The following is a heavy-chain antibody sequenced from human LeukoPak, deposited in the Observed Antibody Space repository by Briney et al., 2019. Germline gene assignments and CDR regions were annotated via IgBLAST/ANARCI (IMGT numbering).Heavy chain of an antibody. J-gene: IGHJ6*03. CDR2: ISSSDSPI. V-gene: IGHV3-11*04. CDR1: GFTFGDYY. Sequence: GGSLRLSCAASGFTFGDYYMGWIRQAPGKGLEWVSYISSSDSPIYYADSVKGRFTISRDNAKNSLFLQMNSLGAEDTAVYYCARCEWHYYHYYMDVWGKGTTVTVSS. CDR3: ARCEWHYYHYYMDV. D-gene: IGHD3-3*01.